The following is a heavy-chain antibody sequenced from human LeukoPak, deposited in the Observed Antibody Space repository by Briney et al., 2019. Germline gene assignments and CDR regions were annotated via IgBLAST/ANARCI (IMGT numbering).Heavy chain of an antibody. V-gene: IGHV1-18*01. CDR1: GGTFSSYA. CDR3: ARGTGHYDILTGYYENYFDY. D-gene: IGHD3-9*01. J-gene: IGHJ4*02. CDR2: ISAYNGNT. Sequence: ASVKVSCKASGGTFSSYAISWVRQAPGQGLEWMGWISAYNGNTNYAQKLQGRVTMTTDTSTSTAYMELRSLRSDDTAVYYCARGTGHYDILTGYYENYFDYWGQGTLVTVSS.